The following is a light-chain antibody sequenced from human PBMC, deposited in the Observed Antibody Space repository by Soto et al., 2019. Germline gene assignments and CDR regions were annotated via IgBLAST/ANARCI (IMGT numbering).Light chain of an antibody. J-gene: IGKJ1*01. Sequence: IQMTQSPSSLSASVGDRVTISCRASQDIRSDLGWYQQKPGQAPKLLMYDASSLDSGVPSRFSGSGSGTDFTLTISSIEPEDFAIYYCRQRYKLPRTFGQGTKVDIK. CDR2: DAS. V-gene: IGKV1-6*01. CDR3: RQRYKLPRT. CDR1: QDIRSD.